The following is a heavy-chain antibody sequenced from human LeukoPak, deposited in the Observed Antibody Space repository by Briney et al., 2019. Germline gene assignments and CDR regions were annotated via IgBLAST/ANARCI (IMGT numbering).Heavy chain of an antibody. CDR2: INHNRGGT. Sequence: ASVKVSCKASGYTFTGYYMHWVRQAPGQGLEWMGWINHNRGGTNYGQKYRGRAAMTRHTSISTAYMKLSRLRSDDTAVYYCAREALALDTAMVLYFDYWGQGTLVTVSS. V-gene: IGHV1-2*02. J-gene: IGHJ4*02. D-gene: IGHD5-18*01. CDR1: GYTFTGYY. CDR3: AREALALDTAMVLYFDY.